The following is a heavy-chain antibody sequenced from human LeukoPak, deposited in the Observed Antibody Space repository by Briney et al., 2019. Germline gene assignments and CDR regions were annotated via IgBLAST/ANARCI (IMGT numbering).Heavy chain of an antibody. D-gene: IGHD6-19*01. J-gene: IGHJ4*02. V-gene: IGHV3-23*01. Sequence: PGGSLRLSCEASGFTFTSYAMHWVRQAPGKGLEWVSSISASGSDTFHTDSMNGRFTISRDNAKKTFFLQMKNLRPGDTALYYCAKGRDTSGRQNFDFWGQGTLVTVSS. CDR1: GFTFTSYA. CDR2: ISASGSDT. CDR3: AKGRDTSGRQNFDF.